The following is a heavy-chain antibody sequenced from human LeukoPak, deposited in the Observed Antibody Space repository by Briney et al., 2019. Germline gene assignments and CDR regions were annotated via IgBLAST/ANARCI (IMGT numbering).Heavy chain of an antibody. CDR3: ARAHYRPDYYYYMDV. Sequence: GASVKVSRKASGYTFTSDDINWVRQATGQGLEWLGWLNPNSGNTGYAQKFQGRVTLTRNTSISTAYMELSSLRSEDTAVYYCARAHYRPDYYYYMDVWGKGTTVTISS. D-gene: IGHD1-26*01. J-gene: IGHJ6*03. CDR2: LNPNSGNT. CDR1: GYTFTSDD. V-gene: IGHV1-8*03.